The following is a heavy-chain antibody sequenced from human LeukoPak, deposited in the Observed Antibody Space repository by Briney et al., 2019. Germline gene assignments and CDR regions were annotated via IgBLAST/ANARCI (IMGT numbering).Heavy chain of an antibody. CDR2: IYSGGST. V-gene: IGHV3-53*01. J-gene: IGHJ6*03. Sequence: GGSLRLSCAASGFTVSSNYMSWVRQAPGKGLEWVSVIYSGGSTYYADSVKGRFTISRDNSKNTLYLQMNSLRAEDTAVYYCARVVGSGYRPYYYYYMDVWGKGTTVTVSS. CDR3: ARVVGSGYRPYYYYYMDV. D-gene: IGHD3-3*01. CDR1: GFTVSSNY.